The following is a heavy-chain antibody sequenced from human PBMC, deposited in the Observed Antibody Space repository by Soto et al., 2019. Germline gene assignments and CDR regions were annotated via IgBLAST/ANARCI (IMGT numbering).Heavy chain of an antibody. Sequence: ASVKVSCKASGYTFTSYGISWVRQAPGQGLEWMGWISAYNGNTNYAQKLQGRVTMTTETSTNTAYMEPKSLSSDDTAVYYCARDRTQFLSIAAAGTGSDYWGQGTLVTVSS. J-gene: IGHJ4*02. V-gene: IGHV1-18*01. D-gene: IGHD6-13*01. CDR2: ISAYNGNT. CDR3: ARDRTQFLSIAAAGTGSDY. CDR1: GYTFTSYG.